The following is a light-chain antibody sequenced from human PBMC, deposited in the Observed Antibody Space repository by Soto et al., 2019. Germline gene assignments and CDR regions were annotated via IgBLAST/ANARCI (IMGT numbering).Light chain of an antibody. CDR3: QQYGSTYGT. CDR2: GAS. V-gene: IGKV3-20*01. Sequence: EIVLTQSPGTLSLSPGERATLSCRASQSVSSSYLAWYQQKPRQAPRLLIYGASSRATGIPDRFSGSGSGTDFTLTISRMEPEDFAVYYCQQYGSTYGTFGQGTKVEIK. CDR1: QSVSSSY. J-gene: IGKJ1*01.